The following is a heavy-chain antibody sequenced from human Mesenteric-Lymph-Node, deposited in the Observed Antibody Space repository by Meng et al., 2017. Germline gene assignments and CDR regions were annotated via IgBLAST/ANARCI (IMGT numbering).Heavy chain of an antibody. D-gene: IGHD6-13*01. CDR3: AREAKRYSSSWYANY. Sequence: GSLKISCAASGFTFSSYAMTWVRQAPGKGLEWVSAISTSGGGTYYADSVKGRFTISRDNSKNTLFLQMNSLRAEDTALYYCAREAKRYSSSWYANYWGQGTLVTVSS. V-gene: IGHV3-23*01. J-gene: IGHJ4*02. CDR2: ISTSGGGT. CDR1: GFTFSSYA.